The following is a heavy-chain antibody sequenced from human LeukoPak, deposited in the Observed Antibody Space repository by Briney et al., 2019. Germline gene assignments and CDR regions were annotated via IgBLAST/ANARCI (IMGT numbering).Heavy chain of an antibody. CDR2: INPNSGGT. CDR3: ARDGTGVYNLVQY. V-gene: IGHV1-2*02. Sequence: ASVKVSCKASGYTFTGYYMHWVRQAPGRELEWMGWINPNSGGTNYAQKFQGRVTMTRDTSISAVYMELSRLRSDDTAVYYCARDGTGVYNLVQYWGQGTLVTVSS. J-gene: IGHJ4*02. D-gene: IGHD5-24*01. CDR1: GYTFTGYY.